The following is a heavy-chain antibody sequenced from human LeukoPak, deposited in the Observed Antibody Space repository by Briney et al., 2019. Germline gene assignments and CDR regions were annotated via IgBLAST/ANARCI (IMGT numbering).Heavy chain of an antibody. V-gene: IGHV1-8*01. Sequence: APVKASSRALETPSTGYEINWLRQATGQGLEWMGWMNPNSGNTGYAQKFQGRVTMTRNTSISTAYMELSSLRSEDTAVYYCALDYYDSSGYYSVLEDWGQGTLVTVSS. D-gene: IGHD3-22*01. CDR3: ALDYYDSSGYYSVLED. CDR1: ETPSTGYE. J-gene: IGHJ4*02. CDR2: MNPNSGNT.